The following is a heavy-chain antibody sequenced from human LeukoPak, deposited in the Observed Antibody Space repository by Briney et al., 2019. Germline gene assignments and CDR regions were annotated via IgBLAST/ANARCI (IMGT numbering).Heavy chain of an antibody. V-gene: IGHV1-2*02. J-gene: IGHJ3*02. CDR2: INPNSRGT. CDR3: ARRAREYSHDAFDI. CDR1: GYTFTDYY. Sequence: ASVKVSCKASGYTFTDYYMHWVRQAPGQGLEWMGWINPNSRGTDSAQKFQGRFSMTRDTSISIAYMELSRLRSDDTAVYYCARRAREYSHDAFDIWGQGTMVTVSS. D-gene: IGHD5-18*01.